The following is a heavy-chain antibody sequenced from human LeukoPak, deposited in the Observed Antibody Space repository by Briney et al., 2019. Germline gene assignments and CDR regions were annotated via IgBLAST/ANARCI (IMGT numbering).Heavy chain of an antibody. CDR3: ARGMDDIDY. D-gene: IGHD3-9*01. J-gene: IGHJ4*02. Sequence: GVSLTLSCAASGFTLSNYWMNWVRQSPGKGLAWVPRINTDGSDRSYAHSVKGSLTISRDNAKNTLFLEMDSLRGEDTVTYYSARGMDDIDYWGQGILITVSS. CDR2: INTDGSDR. V-gene: IGHV3-74*01. CDR1: GFTLSNYW.